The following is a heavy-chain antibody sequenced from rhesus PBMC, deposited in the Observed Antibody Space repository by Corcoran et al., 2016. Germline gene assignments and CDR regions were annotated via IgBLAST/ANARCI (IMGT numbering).Heavy chain of an antibody. J-gene: IGHJ5-2*02. V-gene: IGHV4-173*01. CDR1: GGSVSSNH. CDR2: ISGSGGGA. D-gene: IGHD2-39*01. Sequence: QVQLQESGPGLVKPSETLSLTCAVSGGSVSSNHWSGIRQPPGKGLEWIGRISGSGGGADYNPSLKSRVTLSTETSKNLFSLRLTSVTAADTALYFCATLVGVPGSLDVWGRGVLVTVSS. CDR3: ATLVGVPGSLDV.